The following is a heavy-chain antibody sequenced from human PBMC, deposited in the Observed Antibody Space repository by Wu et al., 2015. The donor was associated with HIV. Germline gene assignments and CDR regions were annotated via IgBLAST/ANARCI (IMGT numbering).Heavy chain of an antibody. D-gene: IGHD5-18*01. CDR2: INPNSGGT. CDR3: ARGGTAMHTGGAFDI. J-gene: IGHJ3*02. CDR1: GYTFTSYD. Sequence: QMQLVQSGAEVKKPGASVKVSCKASGYTFTSYDINWVRQAPGQGLEWLGWINPNSGGTNYAQNFQGRVTMTRDTSISTDYMELNRLRSDDTAVYYCARGGTAMHTGGAFDIWGQGTMVTVSS. V-gene: IGHV1-2*02.